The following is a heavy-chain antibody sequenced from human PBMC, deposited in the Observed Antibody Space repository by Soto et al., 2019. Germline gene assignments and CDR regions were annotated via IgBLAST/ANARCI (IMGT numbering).Heavy chain of an antibody. CDR2: CFYSGPT. J-gene: IGHJ4*02. V-gene: IGHV4-39*01. D-gene: IGHD2-15*01. Sequence: PSETLKLTGSVPGGSINSSSYYWGLFRPQPATGLEWIGGCFYSGPTYYNPSLKSRVPLSVDTSTNQFSLKLTSVPAAYTAVYYCARHPIVGYCSGFSCFPSDFWGQGTLVTVSS. CDR3: ARHPIVGYCSGFSCFPSDF. CDR1: GGSINSSSYY.